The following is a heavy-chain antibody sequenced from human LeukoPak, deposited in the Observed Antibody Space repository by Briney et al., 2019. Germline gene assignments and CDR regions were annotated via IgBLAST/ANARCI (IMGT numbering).Heavy chain of an antibody. V-gene: IGHV3-33*01. D-gene: IGHD5-12*01. CDR3: ARGLVALDY. CDR2: ICYDGSNK. J-gene: IGHJ4*02. CDR1: GFTFSSYG. Sequence: GGSLRLSCAASGFTFSSYGMHWVRQAPGKGLEGGAVICYDGSNKYYADSVKGRFTISRDNSENTLYLQMNGLRAEDTAVYYCARGLVALDYWGQGTLVTVSS.